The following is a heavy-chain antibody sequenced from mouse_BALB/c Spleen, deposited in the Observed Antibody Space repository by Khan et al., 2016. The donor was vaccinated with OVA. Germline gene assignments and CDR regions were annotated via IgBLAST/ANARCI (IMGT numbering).Heavy chain of an antibody. CDR1: GYTFTNYW. CDR2: IFPGGTYA. Sequence: QVQLQQSGAELIRPGTSVKISCKASGYTFTNYWLGWVKQRPGHGLEWIGDIFPGGTYANYNEKFKGKASLTADTFSSTAYMLLISLTSEDSAVYVCARLPRSNEDFLDYWGQGTTLTVSS. CDR3: ARLPRSNEDFLDY. J-gene: IGHJ2*01. V-gene: IGHV1-63*02. D-gene: IGHD2-10*02.